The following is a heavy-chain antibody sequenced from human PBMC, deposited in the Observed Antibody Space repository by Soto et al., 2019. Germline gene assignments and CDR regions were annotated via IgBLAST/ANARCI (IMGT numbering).Heavy chain of an antibody. CDR3: AKDIAYYYGSGRPSWFDP. CDR1: GFTFSSYA. D-gene: IGHD3-10*01. CDR2: ISGSGGST. J-gene: IGHJ5*02. V-gene: IGHV3-23*01. Sequence: PGGSLRLSCAASGFTFSSYAMSWVRQAPGKGLEWVSAISGSGGSTYYADSVKGRFTISRDNSKNTLYLQMNSLRAEDTAVYYCAKDIAYYYGSGRPSWFDPWGQGTLVTVSS.